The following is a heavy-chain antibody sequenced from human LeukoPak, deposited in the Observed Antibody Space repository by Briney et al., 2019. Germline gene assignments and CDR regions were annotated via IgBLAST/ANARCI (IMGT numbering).Heavy chain of an antibody. D-gene: IGHD2-2*01. CDR1: GGSFSGYY. Sequence: SETLSLTCAVYGGSFSGYYWSWIRQPPGKGLEWIGEINHSGSTNYNPSLKSRVTISVDTSKNQFSLKLSSVTAADTAVYYCARVRPIVVVPAAGNYYYYGMDVWGQGTTVTVSS. CDR3: ARVRPIVVVPAAGNYYYYGMDV. J-gene: IGHJ6*02. V-gene: IGHV4-34*01. CDR2: INHSGST.